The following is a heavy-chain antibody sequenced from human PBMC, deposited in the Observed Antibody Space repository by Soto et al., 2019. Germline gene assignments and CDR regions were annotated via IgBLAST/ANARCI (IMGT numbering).Heavy chain of an antibody. Sequence: QVQLVQSGAEVKKPGSSVKVSCNASGGTFSSYAISWVRQAPGQGLEWMGGIIPIFGTANYAQKFQGRVTITADESTSTAYMELSSLRSGDRAVYYCARDSLIAARPGYFDYWGQGTLVTVSS. CDR2: IIPIFGTA. D-gene: IGHD6-6*01. CDR1: GGTFSSYA. V-gene: IGHV1-69*01. CDR3: ARDSLIAARPGYFDY. J-gene: IGHJ4*02.